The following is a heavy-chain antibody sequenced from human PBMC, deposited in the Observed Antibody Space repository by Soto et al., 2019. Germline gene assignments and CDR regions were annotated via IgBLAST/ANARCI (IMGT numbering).Heavy chain of an antibody. CDR2: IFHTGNT. J-gene: IGHJ4*02. D-gene: IGHD3-10*01. V-gene: IGHV4-59*02. CDR1: GDSVSSYY. Sequence: SDTLSLTCTVSGDSVSSYYWTWIRQPPGKRLEWVAYIFHTGNTNYNPSLKGRVTISVDTSKNQFSLKLRSVTPADTAVYYCAALDGALDYWGPGTLVTVSS. CDR3: AALDGALDY.